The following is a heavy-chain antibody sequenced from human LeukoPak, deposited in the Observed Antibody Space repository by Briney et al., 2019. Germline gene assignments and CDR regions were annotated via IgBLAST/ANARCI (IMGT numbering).Heavy chain of an antibody. CDR3: AREDYYGSASDY. Sequence: ASGTLSLTCAVYGGSFSGYYWSWIRQPPGKGLEWIGEINHRGSTNYNPSLKSRVTISVDTSKNQFSLKLSSVTAADTAVYYCAREDYYGSASDYWGQGTLVTVSS. V-gene: IGHV4-34*01. J-gene: IGHJ4*02. CDR2: INHRGST. D-gene: IGHD3-10*01. CDR1: GGSFSGYY.